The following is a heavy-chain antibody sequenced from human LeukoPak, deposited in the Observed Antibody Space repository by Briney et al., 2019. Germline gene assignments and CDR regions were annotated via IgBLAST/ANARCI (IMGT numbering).Heavy chain of an antibody. CDR3: ARDRDHDY. D-gene: IGHD5-24*01. CDR1: GFTCTTYS. Sequence: GVPLRRSCAASGFTCTTYSMNWDRQAPGKGLEWVSYISSSSSTIYYADSVKGRFTIYRDNAKNSLYLQMNSLRGEDTAVYYCARDRDHDYWGQGTLVTVSS. CDR2: ISSSSSTI. V-gene: IGHV3-48*01. J-gene: IGHJ4*02.